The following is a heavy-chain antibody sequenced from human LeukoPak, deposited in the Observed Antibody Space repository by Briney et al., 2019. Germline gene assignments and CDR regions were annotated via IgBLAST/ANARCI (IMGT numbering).Heavy chain of an antibody. Sequence: PSYTLSLTCAVSGYSISSGYYWVWIRQPPGQGLEWTGGIHHSGSTYYNPSLKSRVTMSVDTSKNQFSLKLSSVTAADTAVYYCARAPRDSSRSNYKRRFDYWGQGTLVSVSS. CDR2: IHHSGST. CDR1: GYSISSGYY. V-gene: IGHV4-38-2*01. D-gene: IGHD3-22*01. CDR3: ARAPRDSSRSNYKRRFDY. J-gene: IGHJ4*02.